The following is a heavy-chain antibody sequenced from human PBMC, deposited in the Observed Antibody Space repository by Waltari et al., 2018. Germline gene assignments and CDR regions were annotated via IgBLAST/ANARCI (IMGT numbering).Heavy chain of an antibody. Sequence: EVQLVESGGGLVTPVGALRLSCAASGFTLACVIMNLVRHAPGKGLEWASSFSSTGQTYYAESMKGRLTMSRDNAKNSLYLEMNSLRAEDTAVYYCARDLGSIDKRKNPYYYMDVWGEGTTVTVSS. CDR3: ARDLGSIDKRKNPYYYMDV. CDR2: FSSTGQT. J-gene: IGHJ6*03. CDR1: GFTLACVI. V-gene: IGHV3-21*06. D-gene: IGHD2-2*01.